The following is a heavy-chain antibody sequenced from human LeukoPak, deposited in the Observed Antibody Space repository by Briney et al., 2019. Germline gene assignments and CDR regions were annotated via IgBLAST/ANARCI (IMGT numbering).Heavy chain of an antibody. Sequence: GGSLRLSCAASGFIFSSYWMSWVRQAPGKGLEWVANIKQDGSEKYYVDSVKGRFTISRDNAKNSLYLQMHSLRAEDTAVYYCARSLWSGYYTDDAFDIWGQGTMVTVSS. CDR2: IKQDGSEK. J-gene: IGHJ3*02. V-gene: IGHV3-7*01. CDR1: GFIFSSYW. D-gene: IGHD3-3*01. CDR3: ARSLWSGYYTDDAFDI.